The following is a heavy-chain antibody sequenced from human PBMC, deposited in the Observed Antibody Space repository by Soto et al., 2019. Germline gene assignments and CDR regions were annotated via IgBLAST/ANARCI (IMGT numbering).Heavy chain of an antibody. V-gene: IGHV3-11*01. CDR3: ARGPYDYVWGSDNPHFEY. J-gene: IGHJ4*02. D-gene: IGHD3-16*01. Sequence: PGGSLRLSCAASGFTFSDYYMSWIRQAPGKGLEWVSYISSSGSTIYYADSVKGRFTISRDNAKNSLYLQMNSLRAEDTAVYYCARGPYDYVWGSDNPHFEYWGQGTLVTVSS. CDR2: ISSSGSTI. CDR1: GFTFSDYY.